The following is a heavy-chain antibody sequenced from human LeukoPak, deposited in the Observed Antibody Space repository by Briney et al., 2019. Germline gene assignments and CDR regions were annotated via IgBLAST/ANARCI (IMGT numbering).Heavy chain of an antibody. V-gene: IGHV1-46*01. Sequence: ASVKVSCKASGYTFTSYYMHWVRQAPGQGLEWMGIINPSGGSTSYAQKFQGRVTMTRDTSISTAYMELSRLRSDDTAVYYCARGDLVGFDPWGQGTLVTVSS. J-gene: IGHJ5*02. CDR1: GYTFTSYY. D-gene: IGHD2-15*01. CDR2: INPSGGST. CDR3: ARGDLVGFDP.